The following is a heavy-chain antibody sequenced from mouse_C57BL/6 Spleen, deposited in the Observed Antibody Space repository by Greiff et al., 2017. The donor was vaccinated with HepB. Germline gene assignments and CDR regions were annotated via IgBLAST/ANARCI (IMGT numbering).Heavy chain of an antibody. Sequence: QVQLQQPGAELVKPGASVKMSCKASGYTFTSYWITWVKQRPGQGLEWIGDIYPGSGSTNYNEKFKSKATLTVDTSSSTAYMQLSSLTSEDSAVYYCARIPIYDGYPDYAMDYWGQGTSVTVSS. D-gene: IGHD2-3*01. CDR1: GYTFTSYW. CDR2: IYPGSGST. J-gene: IGHJ4*01. V-gene: IGHV1-55*01. CDR3: ARIPIYDGYPDYAMDY.